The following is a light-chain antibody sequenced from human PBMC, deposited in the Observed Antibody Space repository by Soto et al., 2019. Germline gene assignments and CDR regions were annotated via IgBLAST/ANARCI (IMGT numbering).Light chain of an antibody. Sequence: EIVLTQSPGTLSLSPGERATLSCRASQSVSSNLAWYQQKPGQAPRLLIYGASTRATGIPARFSGSGSGTEFTLTISSLQSEDFAVYYCQQYNNWPPLFGGGTKVDIK. V-gene: IGKV3D-15*01. CDR3: QQYNNWPPL. J-gene: IGKJ4*01. CDR2: GAS. CDR1: QSVSSN.